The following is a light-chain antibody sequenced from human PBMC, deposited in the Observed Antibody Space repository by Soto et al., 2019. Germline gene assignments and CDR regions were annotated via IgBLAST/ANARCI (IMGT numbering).Light chain of an antibody. CDR1: SSDVGGYNY. J-gene: IGLJ2*01. CDR3: SSCTTSSTVV. V-gene: IGLV2-14*01. Sequence: QSALTQPASVSGSPGQSITISCTGTSSDVGGYNYVSWYQQHPGKAPKLMLYDVSNRPSGVSNRFSGSKSGNTASLTISGLQAEDEADYYCSSCTTSSTVVFGGGTKLTVL. CDR2: DVS.